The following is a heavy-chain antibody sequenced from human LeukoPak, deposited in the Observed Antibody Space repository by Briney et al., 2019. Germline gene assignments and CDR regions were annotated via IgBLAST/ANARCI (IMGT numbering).Heavy chain of an antibody. CDR1: GFTFDDYT. CDR3: AKDTQFELAGTRSYYYYMDV. Sequence: GGSLRLSCAASGFTFDDYTMHWVRQAPGKGLEWVSLISWDGGSTYYADSVKGRFTISRDNSKNSLYLQMNSLRTEDTALYYCAKDTQFELAGTRSYYYYMDVWGKGTTVTVSS. J-gene: IGHJ6*03. CDR2: ISWDGGST. V-gene: IGHV3-43*01. D-gene: IGHD6-19*01.